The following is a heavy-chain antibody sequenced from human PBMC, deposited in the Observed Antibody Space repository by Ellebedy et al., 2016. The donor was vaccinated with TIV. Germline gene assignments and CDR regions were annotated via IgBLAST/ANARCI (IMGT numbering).Heavy chain of an antibody. CDR1: GFTFSNYV. J-gene: IGHJ4*02. Sequence: GESLKISCAASGFTFSNYVMSWVRQAPGKGLEWVSSISGGVGNTYYADPVKGRFTISRDNSKNTLYLQMNSLRAEDTAVYYCAKGCGGSCYWEAYWGQGTLVTVSS. CDR2: ISGGVGNT. D-gene: IGHD2-15*01. CDR3: AKGCGGSCYWEAY. V-gene: IGHV3-23*01.